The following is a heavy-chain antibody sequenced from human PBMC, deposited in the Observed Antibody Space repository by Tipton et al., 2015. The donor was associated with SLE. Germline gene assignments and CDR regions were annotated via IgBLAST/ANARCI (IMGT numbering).Heavy chain of an antibody. J-gene: IGHJ4*02. CDR3: AKGSDYYDSSGYFDC. D-gene: IGHD3-22*01. CDR2: ISYDGSNK. V-gene: IGHV3-30*04. CDR1: GFTFSSYA. Sequence: SLRLSCAASGFTFSSYAMHWVRQAPGKGLEWVAVISYDGSNKYYADSVKGRFTISRDNSKNTLYLQMNSLRAEDTAVYYCAKGSDYYDSSGYFDCWGQGTLVTVSS.